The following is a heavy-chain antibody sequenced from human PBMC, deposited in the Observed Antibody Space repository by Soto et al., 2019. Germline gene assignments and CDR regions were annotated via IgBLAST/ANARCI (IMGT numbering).Heavy chain of an antibody. Sequence: PGGSLRLSCAASGFTFSSYSMNWVRQAPGKGLEWVSSISSSSSYIYYADSVKGRFTISRDNAKNSLYLQMNSLRAEDTAVYYCARDGPSAYDILTGYSPPPYYYGMDVWRQGTTVTVSS. V-gene: IGHV3-21*01. CDR2: ISSSSSYI. CDR3: ARDGPSAYDILTGYSPPPYYYGMDV. J-gene: IGHJ6*02. D-gene: IGHD3-9*01. CDR1: GFTFSSYS.